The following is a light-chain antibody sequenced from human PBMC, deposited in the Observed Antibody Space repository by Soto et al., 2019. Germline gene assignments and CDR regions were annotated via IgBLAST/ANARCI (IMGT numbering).Light chain of an antibody. Sequence: DIQMTQSPSTLSASVGDRVTITCRASQSISSWLAWYQQKPGKAPRLLMYDASTLASGVPSRFSGRGSGTEFTLTISSLQPDDFATYYCQQYNSYPWTFGQGTKVEIK. CDR3: QQYNSYPWT. V-gene: IGKV1-5*01. CDR2: DAS. CDR1: QSISSW. J-gene: IGKJ1*01.